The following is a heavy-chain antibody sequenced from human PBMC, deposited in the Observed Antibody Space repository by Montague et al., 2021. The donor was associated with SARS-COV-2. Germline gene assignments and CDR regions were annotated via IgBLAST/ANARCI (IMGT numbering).Heavy chain of an antibody. D-gene: IGHD3-10*01. CDR1: GASVRGGNSY. Sequence: SETLSLTCTVSGASVRGGNSYWNWIRQPPGKGLEWIGYISYSGSTNYXXSVESRVTMSVDTSRKQFSLKLTSVTAADTAVYYCAGGYGSGSYSSWGQGTLVTVSS. V-gene: IGHV4-61*01. CDR3: AGGYGSGSYSS. CDR2: ISYSGST. J-gene: IGHJ4*02.